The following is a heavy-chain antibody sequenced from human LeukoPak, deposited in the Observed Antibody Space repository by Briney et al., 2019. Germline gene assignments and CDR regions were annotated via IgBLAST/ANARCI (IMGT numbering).Heavy chain of an antibody. CDR1: GGSISSSNW. CDR3: GGRRTAMFGVIKGPIDY. J-gene: IGHJ4*02. D-gene: IGHD3-3*01. CDR2: IYHSGST. Sequence: SGTLSLTCAVSGGSISSSNWWSWVRQPPGKGLEWIGEIYHSGSTNYNPSLKSRVTISVDKSKNQFSLKLSSVTAADTAVYYCGGRRTAMFGVIKGPIDYWGQGTLVTVSS. V-gene: IGHV4-4*02.